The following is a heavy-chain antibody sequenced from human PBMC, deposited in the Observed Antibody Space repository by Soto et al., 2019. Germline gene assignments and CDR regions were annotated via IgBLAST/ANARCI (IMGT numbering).Heavy chain of an antibody. CDR1: GYTFSNYG. CDR3: SRFIMVGGWFDPNYYHGMDV. J-gene: IGHJ6*02. Sequence: QVQLVQSGAEVQKPGASVTVSCKTSGYTFSNYGINWVRQAPGQGLEWMGWISGYNGNTNYAQTVQARVTMNTGTSTCPIYMELRSLKPDDPAIYYCSRFIMVGGWFDPNYYHGMDVWGQGTTVTVSS. V-gene: IGHV1-18*01. D-gene: IGHD3-10*02. CDR2: ISGYNGNT.